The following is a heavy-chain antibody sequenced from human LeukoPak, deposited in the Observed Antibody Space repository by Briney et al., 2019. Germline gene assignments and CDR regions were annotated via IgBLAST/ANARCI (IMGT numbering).Heavy chain of an antibody. CDR3: AREELESFDY. D-gene: IGHD1-1*01. Sequence: GGSLRLSCAASGFTFSSYGMHWVRQAPGKGLEWVSSIGGSSSSIYYAGSVRGRFTISRDNAKNSLYLQMNSLRAEDTAVYYCAREELESFDYWGQGTLVTVSS. CDR1: GFTFSSYG. J-gene: IGHJ4*02. CDR2: IGGSSSSI. V-gene: IGHV3-21*01.